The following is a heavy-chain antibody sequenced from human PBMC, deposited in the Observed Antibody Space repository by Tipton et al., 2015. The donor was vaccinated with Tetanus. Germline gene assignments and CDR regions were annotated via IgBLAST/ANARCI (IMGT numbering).Heavy chain of an antibody. CDR3: ATQTDNWFDP. Sequence: TLSLTCAVYGGSSSSFYWSWIRQPPGGGLEWIGEINHRGGTAYSPSLKSRATISVDAFKNHFSLNLTSVTAADTAVYYCATQTDNWFDPWGQGTLVTVSS. CDR2: INHRGGT. CDR1: GGSSSSFY. J-gene: IGHJ5*02. V-gene: IGHV4-34*01.